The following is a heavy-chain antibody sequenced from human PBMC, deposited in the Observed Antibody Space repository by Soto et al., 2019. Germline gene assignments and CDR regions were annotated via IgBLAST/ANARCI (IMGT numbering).Heavy chain of an antibody. V-gene: IGHV4-34*01. Sequence: PSETLSLTCAVYGGSFSGYYWSWIRQPPGKGLEWIGEINHSGSTNYNPSLKSRVTISVDTSKNQFSLKLSSVTAADTAVYYCARSTIPGRYFDYWGQGTLVTVSS. CDR2: INHSGST. CDR3: ARSTIPGRYFDY. CDR1: GGSFSGYY. J-gene: IGHJ4*02. D-gene: IGHD2-2*01.